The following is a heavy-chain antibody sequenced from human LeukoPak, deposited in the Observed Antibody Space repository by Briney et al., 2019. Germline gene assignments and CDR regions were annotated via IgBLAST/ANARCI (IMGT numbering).Heavy chain of an antibody. D-gene: IGHD2/OR15-2a*01. J-gene: IGHJ4*02. CDR2: IDSGGSS. V-gene: IGHV4-28*06. Sequence: SDTLSLTCAVSGYSISNNNWWGWIRPPPGKGLEWIGYIDSGGSSNYNPSLKGRVTVSVDTTKTQFYLKLSSVTALATAIYYCARFNSTYYYYDYWGQGTLVTVSS. CDR1: GYSISNNNW. CDR3: ARFNSTYYYYDY.